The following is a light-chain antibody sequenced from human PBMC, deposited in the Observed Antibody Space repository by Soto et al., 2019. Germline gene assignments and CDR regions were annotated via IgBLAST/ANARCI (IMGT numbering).Light chain of an antibody. CDR2: SND. V-gene: IGLV1-44*01. CDR3: AIWDLTLSAWV. Sequence: QSVLTQPPSASGTPGQRVTISCSGTTSNNGSNTVSWYHHLPGTAPKLLIYSNDQRPSGVPDRFSGSKSGTSASLAISGLQSEDEADYYCAIWDLTLSAWVFGGGTKVTVL. J-gene: IGLJ3*02. CDR1: TSNNGSNT.